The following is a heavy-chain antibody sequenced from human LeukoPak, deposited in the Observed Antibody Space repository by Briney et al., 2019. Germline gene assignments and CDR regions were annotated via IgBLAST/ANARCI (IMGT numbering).Heavy chain of an antibody. CDR1: GFTLTNAW. D-gene: IGHD3-10*01. J-gene: IGHJ5*02. V-gene: IGHV3-15*01. CDR3: TTDVVRGGYFNCFDP. CDR2: VKSKSDGGTT. Sequence: PGGSLRLSCAASGFTLTNAWMSWVRQAPGKGLEWVGRVKSKSDGGTTDYAAPVKGRFTISGDDSKSTLYLQMNSLKTEDTALYYCTTDVVRGGYFNCFDPWGQGTLVTVSS.